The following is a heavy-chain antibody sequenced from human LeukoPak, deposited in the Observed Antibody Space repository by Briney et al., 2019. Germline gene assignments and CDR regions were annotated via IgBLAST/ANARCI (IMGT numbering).Heavy chain of an antibody. CDR2: IYPSGGT. D-gene: IGHD3-10*02. V-gene: IGHV4-4*07. CDR1: SDSFSDFS. CDR3: ARDSPFTMYHAFDI. J-gene: IGHJ3*02. Sequence: SETLSLTCSVPSDSFSDFSWIWIRQPAGRGLEWIGRIYPSGGTDYNPSLEGRLTISVDTSTKQCSLRLTSVTAADTAVYYCARDSPFTMYHAFDIWGQGTAVTVSS.